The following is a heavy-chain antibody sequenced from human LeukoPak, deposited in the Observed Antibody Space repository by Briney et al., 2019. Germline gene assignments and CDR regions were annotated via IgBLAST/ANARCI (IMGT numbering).Heavy chain of an antibody. V-gene: IGHV3-7*01. J-gene: IGHJ4*02. CDR3: AREWVPYYYDSSGYPYYFDY. CDR2: IKQDGSEK. Sequence: GGSLRLSCAASGFTFSSYAMSWVRQAPGKGLEWVANIKQDGSEKYYVDSVKGRFTISRDNAKNSLYLQMNSLRAEDTAVYYCAREWVPYYYDSSGYPYYFDYWGQGTLVTVSS. CDR1: GFTFSSYA. D-gene: IGHD3-22*01.